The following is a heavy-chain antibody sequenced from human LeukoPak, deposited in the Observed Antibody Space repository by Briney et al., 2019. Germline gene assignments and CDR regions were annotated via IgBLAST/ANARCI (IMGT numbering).Heavy chain of an antibody. CDR1: GGSISSHY. D-gene: IGHD4-17*01. V-gene: IGHV4-59*11. J-gene: IGHJ5*02. Sequence: SETLSLTCSVSGGSISSHYWSWIRQPPGKGLEWVGYIYYSGSTKYNPSLKSRVTISVDTSKNQFSLKLSSVTAADTAVYYCARGGTTVTPGLLWFDPWGQGTLVTVFS. CDR3: ARGGTTVTPGLLWFDP. CDR2: IYYSGST.